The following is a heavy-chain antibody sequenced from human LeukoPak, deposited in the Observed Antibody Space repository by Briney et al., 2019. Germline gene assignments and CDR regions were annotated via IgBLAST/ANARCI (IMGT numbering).Heavy chain of an antibody. V-gene: IGHV1-18*01. Sequence: ASMKISCKTSGYTFTSYGISWVRQAPGQGLEWIGWITAYNGNTKYAQKLQGRVTTTTDTSTSTAYMELRSLRSDATAVYYCAREGDYGDPPGYWGQGTLVTVSS. CDR3: AREGDYGDPPGY. CDR2: ITAYNGNT. J-gene: IGHJ4*02. D-gene: IGHD4-17*01. CDR1: GYTFTSYG.